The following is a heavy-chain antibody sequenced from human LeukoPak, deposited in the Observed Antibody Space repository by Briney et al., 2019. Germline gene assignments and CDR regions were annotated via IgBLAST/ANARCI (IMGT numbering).Heavy chain of an antibody. D-gene: IGHD3/OR15-3a*01. CDR2: INPNSGGT. CDR1: GYTFTGYY. Sequence: GASVKVSCKASGYTFTGYYMHWVRQAPGQGLEWMGRINPNSGGTNYAQKLQGRVTMTTDTSTSTAYMELRSLRSDDTAVYYCARELRRDWYYFDYWGQGTLVTVSS. V-gene: IGHV1-2*06. CDR3: ARELRRDWYYFDY. J-gene: IGHJ4*02.